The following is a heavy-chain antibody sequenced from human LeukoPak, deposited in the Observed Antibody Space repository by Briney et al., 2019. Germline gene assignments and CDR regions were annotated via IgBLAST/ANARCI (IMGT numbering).Heavy chain of an antibody. V-gene: IGHV4-34*01. D-gene: IGHD3-10*01. CDR3: AREGLLGEPRYYYYYMDV. J-gene: IGHJ6*03. Sequence: PSETLSLTCAVYGGSFSDYYWTWIRQSPGKGLEWIGDITHSGSTNYNPSLKSRFTISIDTSKNQFSLKVNSVSAADTAVYYCAREGLLGEPRYYYYYMDVWGKGTTVTISS. CDR1: GGSFSDYY. CDR2: ITHSGST.